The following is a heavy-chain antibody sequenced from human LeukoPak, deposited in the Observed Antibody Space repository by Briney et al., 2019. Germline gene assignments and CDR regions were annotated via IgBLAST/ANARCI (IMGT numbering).Heavy chain of an antibody. D-gene: IGHD6-6*01. CDR2: ISGSGGST. J-gene: IGHJ4*02. Sequence: GRSLRLSCAASGFTFSSYAMSWVRQAPGEGLEWVSAISGSGGSTYYADSVKGRFTISRDNSKNTLYLQMNSLRAEDTAVYYRANEQLAYYFDYWGQGTLVTVSS. V-gene: IGHV3-23*01. CDR3: ANEQLAYYFDY. CDR1: GFTFSSYA.